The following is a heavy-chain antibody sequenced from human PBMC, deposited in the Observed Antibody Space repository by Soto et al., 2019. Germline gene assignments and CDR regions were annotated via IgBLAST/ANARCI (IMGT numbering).Heavy chain of an antibody. CDR3: AKDAASIAARRGSHYYYYGMDA. CDR1: GFTFSSHA. V-gene: IGHV3-23*01. D-gene: IGHD6-6*01. Sequence: GGSLRLSCAASGFTFSSHAMSWVRQAPGKGLEWVSAISGSGGSTYYADSVKGRFTISRDNSKNTLYLQMNSLRAEDTAVYYCAKDAASIAARRGSHYYYYGMDAWGQGTTVTVSS. J-gene: IGHJ6*02. CDR2: ISGSGGST.